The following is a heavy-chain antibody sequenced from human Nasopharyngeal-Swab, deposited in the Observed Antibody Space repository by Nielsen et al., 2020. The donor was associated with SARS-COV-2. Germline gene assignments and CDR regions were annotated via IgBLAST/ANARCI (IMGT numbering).Heavy chain of an antibody. CDR2: VYPGDSDT. CDR1: GYSFTSYW. CDR3: ARIGEGVYYYYGMDV. D-gene: IGHD3-16*01. Sequence: GASLPISCKGSGYSFTSYWIGWVRQMPGKGLEWMGIVYPGDSDTRYSPSFQGQVTISADKSISTAYLQWSSLKASDTAMYYCARIGEGVYYYYGMDVWGQGTTVTVSS. J-gene: IGHJ6*02. V-gene: IGHV5-51*01.